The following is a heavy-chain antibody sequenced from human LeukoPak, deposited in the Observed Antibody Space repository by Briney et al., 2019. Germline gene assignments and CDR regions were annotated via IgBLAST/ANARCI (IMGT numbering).Heavy chain of an antibody. Sequence: ASVKVSCKASGYTFTGYYMHWVRQAPGQGLEWMGWINPNSGGTNYAQKFQGRATMTTDTSTSTAYMELRSLRSDDTAVYYCARGGYSYPGGDAFDIWGQGTMVTVSS. J-gene: IGHJ3*02. D-gene: IGHD5-18*01. V-gene: IGHV1-2*02. CDR1: GYTFTGYY. CDR2: INPNSGGT. CDR3: ARGGYSYPGGDAFDI.